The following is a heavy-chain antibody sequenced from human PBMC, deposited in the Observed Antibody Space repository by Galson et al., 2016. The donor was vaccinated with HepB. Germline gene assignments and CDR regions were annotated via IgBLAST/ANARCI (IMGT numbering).Heavy chain of an antibody. CDR1: GFTFSSYA. J-gene: IGHJ4*02. CDR2: ISASGVGT. Sequence: SLRLSCAASGFTFSSYAMGWVRQAPGKGLEWVAAISASGVGTNYADSVTGRFTISRDNSQNIMYLQMNSLRAEDTAIFYCAKRRGAGGDFEFWGLGTQVTVSS. V-gene: IGHV3-23*01. CDR3: AKRRGAGGDFEF. D-gene: IGHD2-21*02.